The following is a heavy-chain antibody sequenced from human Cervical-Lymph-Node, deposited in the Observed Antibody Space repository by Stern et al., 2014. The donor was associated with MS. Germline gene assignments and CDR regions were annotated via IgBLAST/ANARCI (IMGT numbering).Heavy chain of an antibody. CDR3: ARGRAYYDLFFDS. CDR1: GVSINLGSSY. J-gene: IGHJ4*02. Sequence: QVQLQESGPGMVKPSQTLSLTCSVTGVSINLGSSYWAWIRQHPGKGLEWIGSIYSTGSTYYNSSLKSRLTISVDTSKDQFSLQLRSVTAADTAVYFCARGRAYYDLFFDSWGQGTLVTVSS. CDR2: IYSTGST. V-gene: IGHV4-31*03. D-gene: IGHD3-22*01.